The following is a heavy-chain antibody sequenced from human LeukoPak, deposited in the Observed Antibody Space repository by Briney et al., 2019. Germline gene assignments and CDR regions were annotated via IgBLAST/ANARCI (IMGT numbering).Heavy chain of an antibody. CDR3: AKDGAPYYGSGSSAFDY. CDR1: GFTFSSYG. V-gene: IGHV3-33*06. J-gene: IGHJ4*02. CDR2: IWYDGSNK. D-gene: IGHD3-10*01. Sequence: GRSLRLSCAASGFTFSSYGMHWVRQAPGKGLEWVAVIWYDGSNKYYADSVKGRFTISRDNSKNTLYLQMNSLRAEDTAVYCCAKDGAPYYGSGSSAFDYWGQGTLVTVSS.